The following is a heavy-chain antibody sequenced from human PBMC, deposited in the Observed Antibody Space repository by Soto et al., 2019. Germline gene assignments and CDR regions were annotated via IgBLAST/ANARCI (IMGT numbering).Heavy chain of an antibody. CDR1: GYTFSNYG. J-gene: IGHJ6*02. CDR3: SRFIMVGGWFDPNYYPGMDV. Sequence: QVQLVQSGAEVKKPGASVTVSCKTSGYTFSNYGINWVRQAPGQGLEWMGWISGYNGNTNYAQTVQGRVAMPPDTSTGTVYMELRSLKSYDTAIYYCSRFIMVGGWFDPNYYPGMDVWCQGTTVTVSS. V-gene: IGHV1-18*01. D-gene: IGHD6-19*01. CDR2: ISGYNGNT.